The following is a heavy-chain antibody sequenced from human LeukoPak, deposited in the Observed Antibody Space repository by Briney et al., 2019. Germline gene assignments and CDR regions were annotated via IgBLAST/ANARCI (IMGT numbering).Heavy chain of an antibody. Sequence: KTGGSLRLSCAASGFTFSSYEMSWVRQAPGKGLESVGRIKSKSVGGTTDYAEPVKGRFTISRDDSKNTLYLEMNSLRTEDTAVYYCTTAPAGTFDYWGQGTLLTVSS. J-gene: IGHJ4*02. V-gene: IGHV3-15*01. D-gene: IGHD1-26*01. CDR1: GFTFSSYE. CDR2: IKSKSVGGTT. CDR3: TTAPAGTFDY.